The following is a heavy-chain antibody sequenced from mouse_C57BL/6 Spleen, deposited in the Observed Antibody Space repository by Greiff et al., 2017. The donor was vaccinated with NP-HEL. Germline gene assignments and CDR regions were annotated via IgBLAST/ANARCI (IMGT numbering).Heavy chain of an antibody. CDR1: GYTFTSYW. CDR2: INPRNGGT. V-gene: IGHV1-53*01. CDR3: ARVPLRGAMDY. Sequence: VKLQESGTELVKPGASVKLSCKASGYTFTSYWMHWVKQRPGQGIEWIGNINPRNGGTNHNEKYKSKATLTVDKSSSTAYMQLSSLTSEDSAVYDCARVPLRGAMDYWGQGTSVTVSS. J-gene: IGHJ4*01.